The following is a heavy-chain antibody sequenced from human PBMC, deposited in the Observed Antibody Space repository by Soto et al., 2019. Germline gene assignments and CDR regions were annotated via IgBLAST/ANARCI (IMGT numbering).Heavy chain of an antibody. CDR1: GGSFSGYY. CDR3: ARNFDS. J-gene: IGHJ5*01. V-gene: IGHV4-34*01. CDR2: IDHRGST. Sequence: SEMLSLTCAVYGGSFSGYYWSWIRQPPGKGLEWIGDIDHRGSTNYNPSLKSRVTISVDTSKNQFSLNLNSVTAADTAVYYCARNFDSWGQGTLVTVSS.